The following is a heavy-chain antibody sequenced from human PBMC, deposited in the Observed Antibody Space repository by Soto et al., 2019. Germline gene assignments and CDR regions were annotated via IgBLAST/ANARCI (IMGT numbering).Heavy chain of an antibody. CDR2: VVVGSGNT. V-gene: IGHV1-58*01. Sequence: SVKVSCKASGFTFTSSAVQWVRQARGQRLEWIGWVVVGSGNTNYAQKFQERVTITRDMSTSTAYMELSSLRSEDTAVYYCAAPSYMRATYYYGMDVWGQGTTVTVSS. J-gene: IGHJ6*02. CDR3: AAPSYMRATYYYGMDV. CDR1: GFTFTSSA. D-gene: IGHD5-12*01.